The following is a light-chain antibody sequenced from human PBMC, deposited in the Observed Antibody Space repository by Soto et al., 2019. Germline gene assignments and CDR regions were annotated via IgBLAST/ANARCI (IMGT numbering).Light chain of an antibody. CDR3: QYYYSALWA. CDR2: AAS. J-gene: IGKJ1*01. Sequence: DIQMTQSPSSLSASVGDRVTFSFRASQGISNHVAWYQQKPGKVPKLLIHAASTLQSGVPSRFSGSGSGTDFTLTISNLQPEDVATYFCQYYYSALWAFGQGTKVEIK. V-gene: IGKV1-27*01. CDR1: QGISNH.